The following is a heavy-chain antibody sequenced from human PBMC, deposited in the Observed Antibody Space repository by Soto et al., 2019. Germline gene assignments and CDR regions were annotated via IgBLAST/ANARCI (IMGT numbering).Heavy chain of an antibody. CDR1: GGTFSSYS. CDR2: ITPILGIA. D-gene: IGHD4-17*01. V-gene: IGHV1-69*08. CDR3: AREPYGDYSGY. J-gene: IGHJ4*02. Sequence: QVQLVQSGAEVKKPGSSVKVSCKASGGTFSSYSINWVRQAPGQGLEWMGRITPILGIANYAQKFQGRVTITADKSQSTAYMELSSLRSEDTAVYYCAREPYGDYSGYWGQGTLVTVSS.